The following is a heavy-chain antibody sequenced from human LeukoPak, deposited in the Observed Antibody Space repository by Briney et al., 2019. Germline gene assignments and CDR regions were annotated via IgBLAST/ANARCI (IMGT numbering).Heavy chain of an antibody. CDR3: ARDHTRVRGEWDY. CDR2: INPNSGGT. V-gene: IGHV1-2*02. D-gene: IGHD3-10*01. Sequence: ASVKVSCKASGYTFTGYYMHWVRQAPGQGLEWMGWINPNSGGTNYAQKFQGRVTMTRDMSISTAYMELSRLRSDDTAVYYCARDHTRVRGEWDYWGQGTLVTVSS. J-gene: IGHJ4*02. CDR1: GYTFTGYY.